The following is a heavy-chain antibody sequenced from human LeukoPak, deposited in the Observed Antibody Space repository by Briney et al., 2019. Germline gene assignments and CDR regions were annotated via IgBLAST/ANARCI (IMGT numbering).Heavy chain of an antibody. V-gene: IGHV5-51*01. D-gene: IGHD6-13*01. CDR3: ARLNAAAGIEEHMDY. CDR2: IYPGDSDT. J-gene: IGHJ4*02. Sequence: GESLKISCKGSGYSFTSYWIGWVRQIPGKGLEWMGIIYPGDSDTRYSPSSQGQVTISADKSISTAYLQWSSLKASDTAMYYCARLNAAAGIEEHMDYWGQGTLVTVSS. CDR1: GYSFTSYW.